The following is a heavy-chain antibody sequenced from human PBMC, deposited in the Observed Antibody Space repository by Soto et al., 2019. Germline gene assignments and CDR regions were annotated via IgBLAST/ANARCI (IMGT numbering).Heavy chain of an antibody. CDR3: ARTSRFEY. V-gene: IGHV4-34*01. D-gene: IGHD6-6*01. CDR2: INHSGST. CDR1: GGPFTGYY. J-gene: IGHJ4*02. Sequence: PSETLSLTCAVFGGPFTGYYWSWIRQRPGKGLEWIGEINHSGSTKYNPSLTTRVTISVDASKHQFSLKLSSVTAADPAVYYFARTSRFEYWGQGSLVTVSS.